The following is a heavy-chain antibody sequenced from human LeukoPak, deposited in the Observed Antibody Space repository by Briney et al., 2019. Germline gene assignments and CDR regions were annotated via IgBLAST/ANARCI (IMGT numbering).Heavy chain of an antibody. V-gene: IGHV3-20*04. CDR1: GFTFDDYG. CDR3: ARDRGDGYSGYGIN. Sequence: GRSLRLSCAASGFTFDDYGMSWVRQAPGKGLEWVSGINWNGGSTGYADSVKGRFTISRDNAKNSLYLQMNSLRAEDTALYYCARDRGDGYSGYGINWGQGTLVTVSS. D-gene: IGHD5-12*01. J-gene: IGHJ4*02. CDR2: INWNGGST.